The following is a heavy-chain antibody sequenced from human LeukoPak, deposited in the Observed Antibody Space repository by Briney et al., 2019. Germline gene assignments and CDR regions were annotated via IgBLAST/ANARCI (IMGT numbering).Heavy chain of an antibody. CDR1: GFAFNTYS. Sequence: GGSLRLSCIASGFAFNTYSMNWVRRAPGKGPEWVSYIKYNSDTIYYADSVKGRFTISRDNVKNSLYLQMSGLRAEDTAVYYCVRDGKEGFDIWGHGTLVIVSS. J-gene: IGHJ3*02. V-gene: IGHV3-48*04. CDR2: IKYNSDTI. CDR3: VRDGKEGFDI.